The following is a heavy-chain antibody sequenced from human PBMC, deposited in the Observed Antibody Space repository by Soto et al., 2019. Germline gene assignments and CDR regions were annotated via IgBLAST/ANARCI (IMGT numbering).Heavy chain of an antibody. CDR3: ATSYDSGFDP. CDR1: GYSFSTYA. CDR2: ITPNNGYT. J-gene: IGHJ5*02. Sequence: QLQLMQSGGEAKNSGASVKVSCEASGYSFSTYAISWLRQAPGQGLEWMGLITPNNGYTNYAQKFQGRLILTTDIPSSTAYMDLTSLRYDDTAMYYCATSYDSGFDPWGQGTLVSVS. V-gene: IGHV1-18*01. D-gene: IGHD3-3*01.